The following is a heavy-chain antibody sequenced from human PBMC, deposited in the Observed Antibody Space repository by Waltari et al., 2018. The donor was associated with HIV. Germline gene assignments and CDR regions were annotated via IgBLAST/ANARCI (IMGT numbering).Heavy chain of an antibody. D-gene: IGHD6-19*01. J-gene: IGHJ6*02. V-gene: IGHV4-4*07. Sequence: QVQLQESGPGLVKPSETLSLTCTVSGGSISSYYWSWIRQPAGTGLEWIWRIYTSGSTNYNPSLKSRVTMSVDTSKNQFSLKLSSVTAADTAVYYCARDAPDSSGWPHYYYYYGMDVWGQGTTVTVSS. CDR3: ARDAPDSSGWPHYYYYYGMDV. CDR1: GGSISSYY. CDR2: IYTSGST.